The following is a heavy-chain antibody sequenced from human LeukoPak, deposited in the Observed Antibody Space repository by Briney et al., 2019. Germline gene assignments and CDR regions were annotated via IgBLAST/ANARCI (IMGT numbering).Heavy chain of an antibody. Sequence: GGSLRLSCAGSGFVLTFSSYAMGWVRQAPGKGLEWVSAISGSGGSTYYADSVKGRSTISRDNSKNTLYLQMNSLRAEDTAVYYCAKAVARHPGIVVVPAAKGFWYFDLWGRGTLVTVSS. CDR2: ISGSGGST. CDR3: AKAVARHPGIVVVPAAKGFWYFDL. CDR1: GFVLTFSSYA. J-gene: IGHJ2*01. D-gene: IGHD2-2*01. V-gene: IGHV3-23*01.